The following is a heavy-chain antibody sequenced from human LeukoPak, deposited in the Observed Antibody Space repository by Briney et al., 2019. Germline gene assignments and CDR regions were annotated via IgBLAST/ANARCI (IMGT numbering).Heavy chain of an antibody. V-gene: IGHV3-21*01. CDR1: GFTFSSYS. CDR3: ARENGDSSYYYYYMDV. CDR2: ISSSSSYI. D-gene: IGHD2-21*01. J-gene: IGHJ6*03. Sequence: GGSLRLSCAASGFTFSSYSMNWVRQAPGKGLEWVSSISSSSSYIYYADSVKGRFTISRDNAKNSLYLQMNSLRAEDTAVYYCARENGDSSYYYYYMDVWGKGTTVTVSS.